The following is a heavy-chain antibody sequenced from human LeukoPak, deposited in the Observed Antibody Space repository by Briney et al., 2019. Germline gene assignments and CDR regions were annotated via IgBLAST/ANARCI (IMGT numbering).Heavy chain of an antibody. CDR3: ARVLVVSGWTNIDY. Sequence: PGGSLRLSCAASGFTFSSYGMHWVRQAPGKALEWVSFIWYDGSNKYYADSVKGRFTISRDNSKNTLYLQMNSLRAEDTAVYYYARVLVVSGWTNIDYWGQGTLVTVSS. J-gene: IGHJ4*02. CDR1: GFTFSSYG. CDR2: IWYDGSNK. V-gene: IGHV3-33*01. D-gene: IGHD6-19*01.